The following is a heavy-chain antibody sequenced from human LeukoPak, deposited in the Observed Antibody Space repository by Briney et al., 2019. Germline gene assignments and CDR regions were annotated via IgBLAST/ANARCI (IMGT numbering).Heavy chain of an antibody. CDR2: IHYSGTT. J-gene: IGHJ3*01. Sequence: SETLSFTCTVSGGSISSYSWSWIRQSPGTGLEWIGYIHYSGTTSYNPSLKSRVTISVDTSKNQFSLKLSSVTAADTAVYYCARDPRRDGYDIAFDVWGQGTMVTVSS. D-gene: IGHD5-24*01. CDR3: ARDPRRDGYDIAFDV. CDR1: GGSISSYS. V-gene: IGHV4-59*01.